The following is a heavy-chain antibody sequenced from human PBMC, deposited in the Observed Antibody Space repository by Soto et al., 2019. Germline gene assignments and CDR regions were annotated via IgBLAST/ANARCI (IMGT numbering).Heavy chain of an antibody. CDR3: ARDRKLVIPGNYYYYGMDV. J-gene: IGHJ6*02. Sequence: PSETLSLTCSVSCGSIRDYFWTWVRQPPGKGLEWIGYISSSGTINYNPSLKSRVTISLDTSRNHFSLKLSSVTTADTAVYFCARDRKLVIPGNYYYYGMDVWGQGTTVTVSS. D-gene: IGHD3-9*01. V-gene: IGHV4-59*01. CDR1: CGSIRDYF. CDR2: ISSSGTI.